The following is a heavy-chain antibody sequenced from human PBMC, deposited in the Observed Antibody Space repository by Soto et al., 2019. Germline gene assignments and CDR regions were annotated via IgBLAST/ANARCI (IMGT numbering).Heavy chain of an antibody. CDR2: INPNSGGT. Sequence: ASVKVSCKASGYTFTGYYMHWVRQAPGQGFEWMGWINPNSGGTNYAQKFQGWVTMTRDTSISTAYMELSRLRSDDTAVYYCARDGTYSSSWYGNWFDPWGQGTLVTVSS. CDR3: ARDGTYSSSWYGNWFDP. CDR1: GYTFTGYY. J-gene: IGHJ5*02. V-gene: IGHV1-2*04. D-gene: IGHD6-13*01.